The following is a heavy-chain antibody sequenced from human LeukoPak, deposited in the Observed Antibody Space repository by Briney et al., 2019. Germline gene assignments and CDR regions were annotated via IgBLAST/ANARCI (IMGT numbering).Heavy chain of an antibody. J-gene: IGHJ4*02. D-gene: IGHD6-19*01. CDR2: ISSSSNTI. CDR1: GFTFSTSG. V-gene: IGHV3-48*01. Sequence: GGSLRLSCAASGFTFSTSGMSWVRQAPGKGLEWVSYISSSSNTIYYADSVKGRFTISRDNAKNSLYLQMNSLRAEDTAVYSCARDGYSSCDYWGQGTLVTVSS. CDR3: ARDGYSSCDY.